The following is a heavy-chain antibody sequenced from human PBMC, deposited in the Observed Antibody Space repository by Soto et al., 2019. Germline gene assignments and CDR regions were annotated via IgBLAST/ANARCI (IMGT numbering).Heavy chain of an antibody. J-gene: IGHJ2*01. D-gene: IGHD3-9*01. CDR3: PAEDGIRDSVPVSAFLLNRSSDL. V-gene: IGHV3-74*01. CDR2: INSDGSST. Sequence: GKGLVWVSWINSDGSSTSYADSVKGRFTISRDNAKNTLYLQMNSLRAGDTSVFFFPAEDGIRDSVPVSAFLLNRSSDL.